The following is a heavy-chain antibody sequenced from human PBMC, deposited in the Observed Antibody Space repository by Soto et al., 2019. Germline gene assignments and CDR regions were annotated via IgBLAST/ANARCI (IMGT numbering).Heavy chain of an antibody. V-gene: IGHV3-53*01. Sequence: GGSLRLSCAASGFTVSSNYMSWVRQAPGKGLEWVSVIYSGGSTYYADSVKGRFTISRDNSKNTLYLQMNSLRAEDTAVYYCARASVGASLDLGYWGQGTLVTVSS. CDR2: IYSGGST. J-gene: IGHJ4*02. CDR1: GFTVSSNY. D-gene: IGHD1-26*01. CDR3: ARASVGASLDLGY.